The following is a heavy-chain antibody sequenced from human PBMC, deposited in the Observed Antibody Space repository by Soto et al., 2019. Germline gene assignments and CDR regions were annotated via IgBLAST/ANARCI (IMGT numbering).Heavy chain of an antibody. V-gene: IGHV2-5*02. D-gene: IGHD3-10*01. CDR3: AHRSLESMVSYYFDY. CDR1: GFSLSTSGVG. Sequence: SGPTLVNPKQTLTLTCTFSGFSLSTSGVGVGWIRQPPGKALEWLALIYWDDDKRYSPSLKSRLTITKDTSKNQVVLTMTNMDPVDTATYXCAHRSLESMVSYYFDYWGQGTLVTVSS. CDR2: IYWDDDK. J-gene: IGHJ4*02.